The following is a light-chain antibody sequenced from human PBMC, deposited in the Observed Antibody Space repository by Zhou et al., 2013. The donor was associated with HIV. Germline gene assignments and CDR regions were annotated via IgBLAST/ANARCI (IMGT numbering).Light chain of an antibody. CDR2: KAS. CDR1: QSISNW. CDR3: QQANSLPYT. Sequence: DIQMTQSPSTLSASVGDRVTITCRASQSISNWMAWYQQKPGKAPKLLIYKASSLQSGVPSRFSGSGSGTEFTLTISSLQPDDFATYYCQQANSLPYTFGQGTKLEIK. V-gene: IGKV1-5*03. J-gene: IGKJ2*01.